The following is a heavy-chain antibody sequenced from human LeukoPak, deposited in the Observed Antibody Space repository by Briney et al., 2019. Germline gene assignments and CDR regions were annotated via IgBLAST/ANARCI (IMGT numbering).Heavy chain of an antibody. CDR3: ARTSRVGTWPNWFDA. D-gene: IGHD2-2*01. J-gene: IGHJ5*02. Sequence: GESLKISCKGSGYSFTSYWIAWVRQMPGKGLEWMGVIYPGDSNTKYSPSFQGQVTISADKSTSTAYLQWSSLKASDTAIYYCARTSRVGTWPNWFDAWGQGTLVTVSS. CDR1: GYSFTSYW. V-gene: IGHV5-51*01. CDR2: IYPGDSNT.